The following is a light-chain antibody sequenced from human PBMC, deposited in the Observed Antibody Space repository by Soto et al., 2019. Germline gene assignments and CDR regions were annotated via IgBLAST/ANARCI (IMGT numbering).Light chain of an antibody. Sequence: QSVLTQPPSASGTPGQRVSISCSGSGSNIGSNTVNWYQQLPGTAPKLLMYNNNQRPSGVPDRFSGSKSGTSASLAISGLQSEHEADYYCAAWDDSLSGYVFGTGTKLTVL. CDR3: AAWDDSLSGYV. V-gene: IGLV1-44*01. CDR2: NNN. J-gene: IGLJ1*01. CDR1: GSNIGSNT.